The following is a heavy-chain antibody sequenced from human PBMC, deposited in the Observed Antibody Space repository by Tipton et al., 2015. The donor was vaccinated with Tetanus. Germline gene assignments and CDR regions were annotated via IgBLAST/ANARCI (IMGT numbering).Heavy chain of an antibody. V-gene: IGHV4-31*03. CDR2: ISSRGST. J-gene: IGHJ5*02. CDR1: GGSVSSGAYC. D-gene: IGHD1-1*01. Sequence: TLSLTCTVSGGSVSSGAYCWSWIRQHPGKGLESIGCISSRGSTYYNPSLTSRVSISVDTAKNQFSLKLTSVTAADTAIYYCAGGGGSLTFQRPTGRWFGPWGHGTLVTVSS. CDR3: AGGGGSLTFQRPTGRWFGP.